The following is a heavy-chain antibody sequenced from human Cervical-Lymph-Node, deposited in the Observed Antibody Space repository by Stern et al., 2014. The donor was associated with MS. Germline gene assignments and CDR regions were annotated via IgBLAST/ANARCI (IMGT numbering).Heavy chain of an antibody. J-gene: IGHJ4*02. CDR1: GFTFSSYS. CDR3: ARGRGGNYRYYFDY. D-gene: IGHD4-23*01. CDR2: ISSGGSYI. V-gene: IGHV3-21*01. Sequence: EDQLVESGGGLVKPGGSLRISCAASGFTFSSYSMNWVRQAPGKGLEWVASISSGGSYIYYADSLKGRFTISRDNAKNSLYLQMNSLRAEDTAVYYCARGRGGNYRYYFDYWGQGTLVTVSS.